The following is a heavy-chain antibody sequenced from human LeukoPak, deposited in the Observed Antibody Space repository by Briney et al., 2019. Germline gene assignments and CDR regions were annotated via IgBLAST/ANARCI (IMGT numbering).Heavy chain of an antibody. D-gene: IGHD4-17*01. CDR1: GFTFSNFP. CDR3: TRGGTVNPCDH. J-gene: IGHJ4*02. V-gene: IGHV3-64*01. Sequence: GGSLRLSCAASGFTFSNFPMHWVRQAPGKGLEYVSGISSNGISTYYANSVKGRFTISRDNSKNTLYLQMGSLRAEDMAVYYCTRGGTVNPCDHWGQGTLVTVSS. CDR2: ISSNGIST.